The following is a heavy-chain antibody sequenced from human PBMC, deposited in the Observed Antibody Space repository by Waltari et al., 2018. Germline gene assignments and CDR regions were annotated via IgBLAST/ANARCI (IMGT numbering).Heavy chain of an antibody. CDR1: GGSISRSSYY. D-gene: IGHD2-21*02. J-gene: IGHJ3*02. CDR3: ASLGDGRAFDI. V-gene: IGHV4-39*07. CDR2: IYYSGST. Sequence: QLQLQESGPGLVKPSETLSLTCTVSGGSISRSSYYWGWIRQPPGKGLEWIGSIYYSGSTYYNPSLKSRVTISVDTSKNQFSLKLSSVTAADTAVYYCASLGDGRAFDIWGQGTMVTVSS.